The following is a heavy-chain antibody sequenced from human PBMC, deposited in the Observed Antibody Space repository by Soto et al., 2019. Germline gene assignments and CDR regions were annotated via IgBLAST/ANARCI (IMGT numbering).Heavy chain of an antibody. J-gene: IGHJ4*02. CDR1: GYTFTTDG. CDR3: AREERAYCSGDNCEAYFDY. CDR2: ISGYNGNT. D-gene: IGHD2-15*01. Sequence: QVQLVQTGAEVKKPGASVKVSCKTSGYTFTTDGVSWVRQAPGLGLEWMGWISGYNGNTNSAPKFQGRVSMTTDTSTSTAYMELRSLRSDDKAVYYCAREERAYCSGDNCEAYFDYWVQGNRVTVSS. V-gene: IGHV1-18*01.